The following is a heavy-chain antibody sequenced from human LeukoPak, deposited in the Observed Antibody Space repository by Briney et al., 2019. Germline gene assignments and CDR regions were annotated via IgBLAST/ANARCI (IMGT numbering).Heavy chain of an antibody. CDR3: AVSRDSSGYRLDY. J-gene: IGHJ4*02. D-gene: IGHD3-22*01. CDR1: GGSISSYY. V-gene: IGHV4-59*12. CDR2: IYYSGST. Sequence: SETLSLTCTVSGGSISSYYWSWIRQPPGKGLEWIGYIYYSGSTNYNPSLKSRVTISVDTSKNQFSLKLSSVTAADTAVYYCAVSRDSSGYRLDYWGQGTLVTVSS.